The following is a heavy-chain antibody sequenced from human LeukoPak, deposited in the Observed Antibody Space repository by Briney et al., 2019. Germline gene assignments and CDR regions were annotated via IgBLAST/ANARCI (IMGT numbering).Heavy chain of an antibody. CDR2: ISSSSSYI. Sequence: PGGSLRLSCAASGFTFSSYSMNWVRQAPRKGLEWVSSISSSSSYIYYADSVKGRFTISRDNAKNSLYLQMNSLRAEDTAVYYCAREPLPQDYYDSSGYYENAFDIWGQGTMVTVSS. CDR1: GFTFSSYS. J-gene: IGHJ3*02. CDR3: AREPLPQDYYDSSGYYENAFDI. D-gene: IGHD3-22*01. V-gene: IGHV3-21*01.